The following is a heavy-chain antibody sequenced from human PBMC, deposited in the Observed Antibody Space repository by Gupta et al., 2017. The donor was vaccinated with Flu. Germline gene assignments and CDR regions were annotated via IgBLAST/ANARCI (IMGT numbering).Heavy chain of an antibody. V-gene: IGHV3-23*01. D-gene: IGHD3-9*01. CDR2: ISGGSGYR. Sequence: EGQLLESGGGLVQPGGSLKLSCAASGFTFSSYAMTWVRQAPGKGLEGVSAISGGSGYRYFADSVKGRFTISRDNSKNTVYLKMNSLRAEDTAVYYCASGAGDVDWPEGPGYMDVWGKGTTVTVSS. J-gene: IGHJ6*03. CDR3: ASGAGDVDWPEGPGYMDV. CDR1: GFTFSSYA.